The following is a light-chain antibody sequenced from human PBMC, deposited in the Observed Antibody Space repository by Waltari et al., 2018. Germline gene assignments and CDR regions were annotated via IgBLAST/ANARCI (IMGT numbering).Light chain of an antibody. CDR2: AAS. CDR1: QVTSNY. CDR3: QQLQSYPLT. J-gene: IGKJ4*01. V-gene: IGKV1-9*01. Sequence: DIQLTQSPSFLSASVGDRVTITCRTRQVTSNYIAWYQQKPGKAPKLLIHAASTLESGVPSRFSGSGSGTEFSLTISSLQPEDFATYHCQQLQSYPLTFGRGTKVEIK.